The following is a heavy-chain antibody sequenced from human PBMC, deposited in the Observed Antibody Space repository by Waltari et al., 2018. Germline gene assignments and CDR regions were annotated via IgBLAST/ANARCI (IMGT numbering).Heavy chain of an antibody. V-gene: IGHV4-59*01. D-gene: IGHD3-16*02. CDR2: IYYSGST. J-gene: IGHJ5*02. CDR3: ARSPTCNPIVGRNWFDP. Sequence: QVQLQESGPGLVKPSETLSLTCTVSGGSISSYYWSWIRQPPGKGLEWIGYIYYSGSTNYNPSLKSRVTISVDTSKNQFSLKLSSVTAADTAVYYCARSPTCNPIVGRNWFDPWGQGTLVTVSS. CDR1: GGSISSYY.